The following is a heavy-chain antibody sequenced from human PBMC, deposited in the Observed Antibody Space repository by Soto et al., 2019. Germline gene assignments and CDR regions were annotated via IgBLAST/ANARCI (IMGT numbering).Heavy chain of an antibody. CDR1: GGSISSGDYY. D-gene: IGHD3-3*02. J-gene: IGHJ6*02. CDR3: ARGPLTSIFFAYGMAV. Sequence: QVQLQESGPGLVKPSQTLSLTCTVSGGSISSGDYYWNWIRQHPGKGLEWLGYIYYSGSTYDNTSLKNRVTISLDTSRNQFCLQLSPVSAADPAVYYCARGPLTSIFFAYGMAVWGQGTTVTVSS. CDR2: IYYSGST. V-gene: IGHV4-31*03.